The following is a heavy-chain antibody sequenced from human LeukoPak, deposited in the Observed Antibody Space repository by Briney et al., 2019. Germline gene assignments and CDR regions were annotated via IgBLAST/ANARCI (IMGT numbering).Heavy chain of an antibody. Sequence: GGSLRLSCEASGFIFSTYWMHWVRQAPGKGLMWVSRISGDEVVRKYADSVRGRFTISRDNAKNTLYLQMDSLRAEDTAVYYCARDADWYGQSYDYWGQGTLVTVSS. CDR1: GFIFSTYW. CDR3: ARDADWYGQSYDY. CDR2: ISGDEVVR. V-gene: IGHV3-74*03. D-gene: IGHD3-9*01. J-gene: IGHJ4*02.